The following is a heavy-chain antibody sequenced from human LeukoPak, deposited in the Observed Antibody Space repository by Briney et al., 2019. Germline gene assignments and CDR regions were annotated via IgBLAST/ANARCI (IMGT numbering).Heavy chain of an antibody. D-gene: IGHD5-18*01. CDR2: INFGDSDT. CDR1: GHSLTSYW. J-gene: IGHJ4*02. Sequence: GESLKISCKVSGHSLTSYWLGWVRQMPGKGLEWMGLINFGDSDTRYSPSFQGQVTLSADKSSTTAYLQWSSLKASDHAMYFCAPQPSSRYSYGYLDSWGQGTLVTVSS. CDR3: APQPSSRYSYGYLDS. V-gene: IGHV5-51*01.